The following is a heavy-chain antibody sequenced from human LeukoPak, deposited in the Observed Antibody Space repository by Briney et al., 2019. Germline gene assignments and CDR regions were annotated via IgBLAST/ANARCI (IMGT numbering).Heavy chain of an antibody. V-gene: IGHV1-46*01. CDR1: GGTFSSYA. CDR2: INPSGGST. CDR3: ARDNDGDYNLEP. J-gene: IGHJ5*02. Sequence: ASVKVSCKASGGTFSSYAISWVRQAPGQGLEWMGIINPSGGSTSYAQKFQGRVTMTRDTSTSTVYMELSSLRSEDTAVYYCARDNDGDYNLEPWGQGTLVTVSS. D-gene: IGHD4-17*01.